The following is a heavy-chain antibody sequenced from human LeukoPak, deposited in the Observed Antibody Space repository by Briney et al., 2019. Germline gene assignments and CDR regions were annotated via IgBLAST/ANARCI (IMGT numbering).Heavy chain of an antibody. Sequence: ASVKVSCKASGYTFTSYDINWVRQATGQGLEWMGWMNPNSGNTGYAQKFQGRVTMTRNTSISTAYMELSSLRSEDTAVYYCARWIQLWSNFDYWGQGTLVTVSS. J-gene: IGHJ4*02. CDR3: ARWIQLWSNFDY. CDR1: GYTFTSYD. D-gene: IGHD5-18*01. CDR2: MNPNSGNT. V-gene: IGHV1-8*01.